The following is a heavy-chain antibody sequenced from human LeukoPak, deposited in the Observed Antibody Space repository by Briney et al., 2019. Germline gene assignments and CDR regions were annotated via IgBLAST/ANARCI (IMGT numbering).Heavy chain of an antibody. CDR1: GGTFSSYD. V-gene: IGHV1-69*06. CDR3: ARDSYYSSSSLGFDY. CDR2: IMPISGTA. J-gene: IGHJ4*02. Sequence: SVKVSCKASGGTFSSYDISWVRQAPGQGLEWMGGIMPISGTANYAQKFQGRVTITADKPTSTAYMELSSLRSEDTAVYYCARDSYYSSSSLGFDYWGQGTLVTVSS. D-gene: IGHD6-6*01.